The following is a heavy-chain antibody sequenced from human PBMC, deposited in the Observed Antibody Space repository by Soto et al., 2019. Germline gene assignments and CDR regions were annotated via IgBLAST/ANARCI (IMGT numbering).Heavy chain of an antibody. Sequence: GGSLRLSCAASGFTFSSYAMSWVRQAPGKGLEWVSAISGSGGSTYYADSVKGRFTISRDNSKNTLYLQMNSLRAEDTAVYYCAKDPYGDYATTEYYFDYWGQGTLVTVSS. J-gene: IGHJ4*02. CDR2: ISGSGGST. CDR1: GFTFSSYA. V-gene: IGHV3-23*01. CDR3: AKDPYGDYATTEYYFDY. D-gene: IGHD4-17*01.